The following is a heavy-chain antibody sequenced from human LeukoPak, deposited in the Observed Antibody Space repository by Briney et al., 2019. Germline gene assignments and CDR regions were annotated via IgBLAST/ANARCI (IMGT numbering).Heavy chain of an antibody. V-gene: IGHV3-23*01. CDR1: GFTFSNNP. CDR3: ATTKQARRYFDY. J-gene: IGHJ4*02. CDR2: ISGSGGNT. Sequence: GGSLRLSCVGSGFTFSNNPLSWVRQAPGKGLEWVSAISGSGGNTYYADSVRGRFTISRDNSKYTLFLQMNPLRADDTAVYYCATTKQARRYFDYWGQGTLVTVSS. D-gene: IGHD1-1*01.